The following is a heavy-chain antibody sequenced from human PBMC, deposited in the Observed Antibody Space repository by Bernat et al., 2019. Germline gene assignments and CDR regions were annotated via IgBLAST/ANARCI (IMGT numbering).Heavy chain of an antibody. CDR1: GFTFSSYA. J-gene: IGHJ6*02. D-gene: IGHD3-16*01. CDR2: ISYDGVNK. V-gene: IGHV3-30-3*01. Sequence: QVQLVESGGGVVQPGRSLRLSCAASGFTFSSYAIHWFRQAPGKGLEWVAAISYDGVNKYYADSVKGRFSISRDNSKNTLYLQMNSLRAEDTAVYYCARDRRGTDSGGMDVWGQGTTVTVSS. CDR3: ARDRRGTDSGGMDV.